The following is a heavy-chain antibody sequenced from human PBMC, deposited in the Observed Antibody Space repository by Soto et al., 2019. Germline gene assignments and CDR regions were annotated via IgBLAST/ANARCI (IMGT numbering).Heavy chain of an antibody. V-gene: IGHV3-21*06. CDR1: GFTFTRYS. CDR2: ISSTTHYI. Sequence: PGGSLRLSCAASGFTFTRYSMIWVRQAPGKGLEWVSSISSTTHYIYYADSMRGRFTISRDNAKNAVYLEMNSLRAEDTAVYYCARESEDLTSNFDYWGQGTLVTVSS. CDR3: ARESEDLTSNFDY. J-gene: IGHJ4*02.